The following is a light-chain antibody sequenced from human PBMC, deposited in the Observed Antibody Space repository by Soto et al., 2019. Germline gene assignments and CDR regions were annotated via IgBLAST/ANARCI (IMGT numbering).Light chain of an antibody. V-gene: IGLV2-14*03. Sequence: QSALTQPASLSGSPGQSITISCTGTSSDVAGYHYVSWYQQHPGKVPKLIIYDVTNRPSGVSNRFSGSKSGNTASLTISGLPAEDEADYYCTSYSLGSTGIFGGGTKLTVL. CDR1: SSDVAGYHY. J-gene: IGLJ2*01. CDR3: TSYSLGSTGI. CDR2: DVT.